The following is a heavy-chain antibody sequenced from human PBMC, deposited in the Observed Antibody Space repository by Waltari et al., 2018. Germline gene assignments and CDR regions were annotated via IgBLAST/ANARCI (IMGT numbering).Heavy chain of an antibody. J-gene: IGHJ4*02. Sequence: EVQLVESGGGLVQPGGSLRLSCAASGLTFSSYWMSWVRQAPGKGLEWVANIKQDGSEKYYVDSVKGRFTISRDNAKNSLYLQMNSLRAEDTAVYYCARTAELDYWGQGTLVTVSS. CDR2: IKQDGSEK. V-gene: IGHV3-7*01. CDR3: ARTAELDY. CDR1: GLTFSSYW. D-gene: IGHD1-1*01.